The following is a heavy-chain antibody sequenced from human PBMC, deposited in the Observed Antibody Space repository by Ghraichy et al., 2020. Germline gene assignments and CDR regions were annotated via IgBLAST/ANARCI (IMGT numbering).Heavy chain of an antibody. Sequence: GESLNISCAASGFTFSSYGMHWVRQAPGKGLEWVAVIWYDGSNKYYADSVKGRFTISRDNSKNTLYLQMNSLRAEDTAVYYCARVNWYSYGYGAFDIWGQGTMVTVSS. J-gene: IGHJ3*02. CDR3: ARVNWYSYGYGAFDI. CDR1: GFTFSSYG. V-gene: IGHV3-33*01. CDR2: IWYDGSNK. D-gene: IGHD5-18*01.